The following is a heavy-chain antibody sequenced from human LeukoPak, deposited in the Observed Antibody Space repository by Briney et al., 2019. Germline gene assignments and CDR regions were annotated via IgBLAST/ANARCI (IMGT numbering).Heavy chain of an antibody. CDR1: GYSISSGYY. V-gene: IGHV4-4*07. J-gene: IGHJ4*02. Sequence: SETLSLTCAVSGYSISSGYYWGWIRQPAGKGLEWIGRIYTSGSTNFNPSLKSRVTMSVDTSKNQFSLKLSSVTAADTAVYYCARDQSDDFWSAYSYFDYWGQGTLVTVSS. D-gene: IGHD3-3*01. CDR2: IYTSGST. CDR3: ARDQSDDFWSAYSYFDY.